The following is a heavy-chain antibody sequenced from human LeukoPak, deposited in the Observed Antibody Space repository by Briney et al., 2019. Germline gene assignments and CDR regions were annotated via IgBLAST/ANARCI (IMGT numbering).Heavy chain of an antibody. CDR2: INHSGST. D-gene: IGHD3-3*01. CDR1: GGSFSGYY. J-gene: IGHJ6*02. Sequence: SETLSLTCAVYGGSFSGYYWSWIRQPPGKGLEWIGEINHSGSTNYNPSLKSRVTISVDTSKNQFSLKLSSVTAADTAVYYCASPYYDFWSGYYGYYGMDVWGQGATVTVSS. CDR3: ASPYYDFWSGYYGYYGMDV. V-gene: IGHV4-34*01.